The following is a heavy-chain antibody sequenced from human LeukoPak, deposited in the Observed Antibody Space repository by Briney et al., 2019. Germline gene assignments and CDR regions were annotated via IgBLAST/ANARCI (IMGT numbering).Heavy chain of an antibody. CDR3: ARSDGYGYNWFDP. J-gene: IGHJ5*02. CDR1: GGTFSSYA. CDR2: IIPIFGTA. Sequence: ASVKVSCKASGGTFSSYAISWVRQAPGQGLEWMGRIIPIFGTANYAQKFQGRVTITADKSTSTAYMELSSLRSEDTAMYYCARSDGYGYNWFDPWGQGTLVTVSS. D-gene: IGHD5-18*01. V-gene: IGHV1-69*06.